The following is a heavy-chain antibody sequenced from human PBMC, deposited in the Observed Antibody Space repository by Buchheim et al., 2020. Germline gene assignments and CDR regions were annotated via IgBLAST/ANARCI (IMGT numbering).Heavy chain of an antibody. CDR2: IYYSGST. V-gene: IGHV4-39*01. CDR3: ARQRIYGDYGRYFDY. D-gene: IGHD4-17*01. Sequence: QLQLQESGPGLVKPSETLSLTCTVSGGSISSSSYYWGWIRQPPGKGLEWIGSIYYSGSTYYNPSLKSRVTISVDTSKNQSSLKLSSVTAADTAVYYCARQRIYGDYGRYFDYWGQGTL. CDR1: GGSISSSSYY. J-gene: IGHJ4*02.